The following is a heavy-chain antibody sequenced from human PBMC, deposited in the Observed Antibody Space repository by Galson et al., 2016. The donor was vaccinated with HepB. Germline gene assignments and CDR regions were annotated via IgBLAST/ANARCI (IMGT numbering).Heavy chain of an antibody. CDR3: ARDRTSRAALDY. J-gene: IGHJ4*02. CDR1: GFTFSDYY. V-gene: IGHV3-11*06. D-gene: IGHD6-25*01. Sequence: SLRLSCAASGFTFSDYYMAWIRQAPGKGLEYVSHIRSDGRDTNYADSVKGRFTISRDNPKKSLYWQMNSLRAEDTAVYYCARDRTSRAALDYWGQGTLVTVSP. CDR2: IRSDGRDT.